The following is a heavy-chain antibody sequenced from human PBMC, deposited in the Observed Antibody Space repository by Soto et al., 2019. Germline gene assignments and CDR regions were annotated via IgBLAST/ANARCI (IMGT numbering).Heavy chain of an antibody. V-gene: IGHV3-48*03. CDR3: AREYYDILTGLYLNWFER. J-gene: IGHJ5*02. D-gene: IGHD3-9*01. CDR2: ISSGGTTK. Sequence: GGSLRLSCATSGVPFRDFEMHWVRQAPGKGLEWVSYISSGGTTKYYADSVKGRFTISRDNAKNSLFLQMNSLRAEDTAVYYCAREYYDILTGLYLNWFERWGQGTLVTVSS. CDR1: GVPFRDFE.